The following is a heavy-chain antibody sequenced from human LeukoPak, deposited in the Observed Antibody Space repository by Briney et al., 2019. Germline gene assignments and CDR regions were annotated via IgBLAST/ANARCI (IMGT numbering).Heavy chain of an antibody. D-gene: IGHD2-21*02. CDR3: ARDWGMTAIYSFDY. CDR1: GFTFNTYA. V-gene: IGHV3-30-3*01. CDR2: ISYDGSNK. Sequence: GESLKISCTASGFTFNTYAMHWVRQAPGKGLEWVALISYDGSNKDYADSVKGRFTISRDNSKNTLYLQMNSLRAEDTAVYYCARDWGMTAIYSFDYWGQGTLVTVSS. J-gene: IGHJ4*02.